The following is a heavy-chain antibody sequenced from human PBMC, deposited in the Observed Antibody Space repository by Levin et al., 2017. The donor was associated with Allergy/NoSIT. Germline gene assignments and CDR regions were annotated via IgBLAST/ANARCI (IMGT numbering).Heavy chain of an antibody. CDR2: IYPDDSDA. D-gene: IGHD3-22*01. Sequence: LGESLKISCKGSGYSFTSYWIGWVRQMPGKGLDWMGIIYPDDSDARYSPSFQGQVTISADKSISTAYLQWSSLKASDTGMYFCARLPFYESSGDPPRQPGYYFDSWGQGTLVTVSS. J-gene: IGHJ4*02. CDR3: ARLPFYESSGDPPRQPGYYFDS. V-gene: IGHV5-51*01. CDR1: GYSFTSYW.